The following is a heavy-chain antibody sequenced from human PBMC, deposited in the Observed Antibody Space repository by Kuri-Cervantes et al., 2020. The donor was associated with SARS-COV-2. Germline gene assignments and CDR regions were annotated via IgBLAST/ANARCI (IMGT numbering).Heavy chain of an antibody. CDR2: IYPGDSDT. CDR1: GYSSTSYW. D-gene: IGHD6-25*01. CDR3: ARSAAPNAFDI. Sequence: GGSLRLSCKGSGYSSTSYWIGWVRQMPGKGLEWMGIIYPGDSDTRYSPSFQGQVTISADKSISTAYLQWSSLKASDTAMYYCARSAAPNAFDIWGQGTMVTVSS. V-gene: IGHV5-51*01. J-gene: IGHJ3*02.